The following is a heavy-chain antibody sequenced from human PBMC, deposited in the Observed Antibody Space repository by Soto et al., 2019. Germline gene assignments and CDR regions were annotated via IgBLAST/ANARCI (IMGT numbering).Heavy chain of an antibody. CDR3: ARVRLLWFGHPRPYYFDY. CDR1: GLTVNDNY. V-gene: IGHV3-66*01. Sequence: GSLRLSCVASGLTVNDNYMSWVRQAPGKGLEWVSIIYAGGSTYYADSVKDRFTISRDSSKNTLFLQMNSVREEDTAVYYCARVRLLWFGHPRPYYFDYWGQGTLVTVSS. J-gene: IGHJ4*02. D-gene: IGHD3-10*01. CDR2: IYAGGST.